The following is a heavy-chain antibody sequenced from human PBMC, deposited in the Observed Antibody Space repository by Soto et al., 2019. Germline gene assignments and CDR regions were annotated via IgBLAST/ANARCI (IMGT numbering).Heavy chain of an antibody. Sequence: SQTLSLTCAISGDSVSSTRAAWNWIRQSPSRGLEWLGRTYYRSKWYNDYAVSVKSRITINPDTSKNQFSLQLNSVTPEDTAVYYCARDPGYGSGPSDDAFDIWGQGTMVTVSS. CDR2: TYYRSKWYN. D-gene: IGHD3-10*01. V-gene: IGHV6-1*01. CDR3: ARDPGYGSGPSDDAFDI. J-gene: IGHJ3*02. CDR1: GDSVSSTRAA.